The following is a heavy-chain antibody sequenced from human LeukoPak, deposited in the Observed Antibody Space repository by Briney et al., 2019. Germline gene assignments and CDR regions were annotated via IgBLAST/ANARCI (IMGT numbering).Heavy chain of an antibody. Sequence: KPGGSLRLSCAASGFTFSDYYMSWIRQAPGKGLEWVSYISSSSSYTNYADSVKGRFTISRDNAKNSLYLQMNSLRAEDTAVYYCARALSSSSTLYYFDYWGQGTLFTVSS. V-gene: IGHV3-11*05. D-gene: IGHD6-13*01. J-gene: IGHJ4*02. CDR1: GFTFSDYY. CDR3: ARALSSSSTLYYFDY. CDR2: ISSSSSYT.